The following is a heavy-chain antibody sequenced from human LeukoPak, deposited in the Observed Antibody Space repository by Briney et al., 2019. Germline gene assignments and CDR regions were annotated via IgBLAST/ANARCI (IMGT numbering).Heavy chain of an antibody. D-gene: IGHD2-15*01. J-gene: IGHJ4*02. V-gene: IGHV4-39*07. CDR1: GGSISSSSYY. Sequence: SETLSLTCTVSGGSISSSSYYWGWIRQPPGKGLEWFGSIYYSGRAYYNPSLKSRVTISVDTSKNQFSLKLSSVTAADTAVYYCARDVVVAATLDYWGQGTLVTVSS. CDR3: ARDVVVAATLDY. CDR2: IYYSGRA.